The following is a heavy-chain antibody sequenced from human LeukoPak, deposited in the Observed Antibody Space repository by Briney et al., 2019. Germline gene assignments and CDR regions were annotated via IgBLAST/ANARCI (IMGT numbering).Heavy chain of an antibody. J-gene: IGHJ4*02. Sequence: GGSLRLSCAASGFTVSSNYMSWVRQAPGKGLEWVSGINWNGGSTGYADSVKGRFTISRDNAKNSLYLQMNSLRAEDTALYYCARATSITIFRYFDYWGQGTLVTVSS. V-gene: IGHV3-20*04. D-gene: IGHD3-9*01. CDR2: INWNGGST. CDR1: GFTVSSNY. CDR3: ARATSITIFRYFDY.